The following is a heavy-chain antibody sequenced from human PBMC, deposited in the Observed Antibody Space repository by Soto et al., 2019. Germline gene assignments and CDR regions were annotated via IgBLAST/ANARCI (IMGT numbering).Heavy chain of an antibody. V-gene: IGHV1-69*02. D-gene: IGHD3-10*01. Sequence: QVQLVQSGAEVKKPGSSVKVSCKASGGTFSSYTISWVRQAPGQGLEWMGRIIPILGIANYAQKFQGRVTITADKSTSTAYMELSSLRSEDAAVYYCASVSQDGSGDYWGQGTLVTVSS. CDR2: IIPILGIA. CDR3: ASVSQDGSGDY. J-gene: IGHJ4*02. CDR1: GGTFSSYT.